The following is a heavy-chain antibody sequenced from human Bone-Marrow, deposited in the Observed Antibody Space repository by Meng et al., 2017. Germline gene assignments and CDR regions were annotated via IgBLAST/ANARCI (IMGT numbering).Heavy chain of an antibody. CDR1: GGSIGTGGYY. V-gene: IGHV4-31*03. Sequence: LSCTLPGGSIGTGGYYWSLIRQHPGKGLEWIGYIYYSGSTYYNPSLKSRVTISVDTSKNQFSLKLSSVTAADTAVYYCARVDGLTTVTHDDWGQGTLVTVSS. CDR3: ARVDGLTTVTHDD. CDR2: IYYSGST. J-gene: IGHJ4*02. D-gene: IGHD4-17*01.